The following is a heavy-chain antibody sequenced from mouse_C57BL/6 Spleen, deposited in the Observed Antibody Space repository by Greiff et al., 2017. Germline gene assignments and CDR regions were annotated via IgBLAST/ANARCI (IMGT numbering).Heavy chain of an antibody. V-gene: IGHV1-81*01. CDR2: IYPRSGNT. Sequence: QVQLQQSRAELARPGASVKLSCKASGYTFTSYGISWVKQRTGQGLEWIGEIYPRSGNTYYNEKFKGKATLTADKSSSTAYMELRSLTSEDSAVYFCARRGYGSSYGYFDVWGTGTTVTVSS. CDR3: ARRGYGSSYGYFDV. J-gene: IGHJ1*03. CDR1: GYTFTSYG. D-gene: IGHD1-1*01.